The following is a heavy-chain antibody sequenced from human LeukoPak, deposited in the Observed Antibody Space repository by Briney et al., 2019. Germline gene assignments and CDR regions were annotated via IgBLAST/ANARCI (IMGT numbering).Heavy chain of an antibody. CDR3: ARGFPSYYYYMDV. D-gene: IGHD2/OR15-2a*01. Sequence: SEALSLTCAVYGGSFSGYYWSWIRQPPGKGLEWIGEINHSGSTNYNPSLKSRVTISVGTSKNQFSLKLSSVTAADTAVYYCARGFPSYYYYMDVWGKGTTVTVSS. J-gene: IGHJ6*03. CDR2: INHSGST. CDR1: GGSFSGYY. V-gene: IGHV4-34*01.